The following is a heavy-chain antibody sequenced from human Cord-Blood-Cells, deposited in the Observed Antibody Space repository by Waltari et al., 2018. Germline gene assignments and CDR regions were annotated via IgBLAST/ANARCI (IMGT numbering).Heavy chain of an antibody. Sequence: EVQLVEPGGGLVQPGGSLRLSSAASGFTFSSYWMSWVRKAPGKGLEWVANIKQDGSEKYYVDSVKGRFTISRDNAKNSLYLQMNSLRAEDTAVYYCARDLYSSSWLFDYWGQGTLVTVSS. CDR3: ARDLYSSSWLFDY. D-gene: IGHD6-13*01. V-gene: IGHV3-7*01. CDR1: GFTFSSYW. CDR2: IKQDGSEK. J-gene: IGHJ4*02.